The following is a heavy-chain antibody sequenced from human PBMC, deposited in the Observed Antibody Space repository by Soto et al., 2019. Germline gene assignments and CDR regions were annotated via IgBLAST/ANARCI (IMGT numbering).Heavy chain of an antibody. V-gene: IGHV4-59*01. Sequence: QVQLQESGPGLVKPSENLSLTCTVSGGSIRSYYWSWIRQPPGKGLEWIGYIYYSGSTNYNPSLKSRVTISVDTSKNQFSLKLSSVTAADTAVYYCARNYGHAFDIWGQGTMVTVSS. D-gene: IGHD1-7*01. J-gene: IGHJ3*02. CDR1: GGSIRSYY. CDR3: ARNYGHAFDI. CDR2: IYYSGST.